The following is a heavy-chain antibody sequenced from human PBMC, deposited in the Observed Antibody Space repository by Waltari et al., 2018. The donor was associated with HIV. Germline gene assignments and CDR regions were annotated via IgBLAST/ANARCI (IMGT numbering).Heavy chain of an antibody. CDR3: ARGSPTTVTTENYYGMDV. V-gene: IGHV4-38-2*01. CDR2: IYHSWST. CDR1: GYSISSGYY. D-gene: IGHD4-17*01. J-gene: IGHJ6*02. Sequence: QVQLQESGPELVKPSETLSLTCAVSGYSISSGYYWGWIRQPPGRGLEWIGSIYHSWSTYYNPSRKNRFTISVDTSKNQCSLKLSSVTAADTAVYYCARGSPTTVTTENYYGMDVWGQGTTVTVSS.